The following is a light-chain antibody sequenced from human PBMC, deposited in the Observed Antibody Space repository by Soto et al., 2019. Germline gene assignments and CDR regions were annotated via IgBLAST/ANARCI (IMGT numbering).Light chain of an antibody. CDR3: LPDYNYPYT. CDR2: AAS. CDR1: QGIRND. V-gene: IGKV1-6*01. J-gene: IGKJ2*01. Sequence: AIQMTQSPSSLSASVGDRVTITCRASQGIRNDLGWYQQKPGKAPKLLIYAASSLQSGVPSRFSGSGSGTDFTLNISSLQPADFATYYCLPDYNYPYTFGQGTKLEIK.